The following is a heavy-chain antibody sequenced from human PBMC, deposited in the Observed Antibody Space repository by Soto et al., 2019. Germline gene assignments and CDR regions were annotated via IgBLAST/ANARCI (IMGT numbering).Heavy chain of an antibody. Sequence: SVKVSCKASRFAFSKFIVTWVRQAPGLGLEWVGGIIPIFGTANYAQKFQGRVTITADESTSTSYMEVNNLRTEDTAVYYRAKVRYSRSMGYYYGMEVWGEGTTV. CDR2: IIPIFGTA. V-gene: IGHV1-69*13. CDR3: AKVRYSRSMGYYYGMEV. CDR1: RFAFSKFI. J-gene: IGHJ6*01. D-gene: IGHD1-26*01.